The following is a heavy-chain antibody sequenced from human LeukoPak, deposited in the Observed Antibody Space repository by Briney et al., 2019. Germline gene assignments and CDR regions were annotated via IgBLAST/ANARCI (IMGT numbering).Heavy chain of an antibody. Sequence: SETLSLTCTVSGGSMSSGGYYWSWIRQPPGKGLEWIGYIYHSGSTYYNPSLKSRVTISVDRSKNQFSLKLSSVTAADTAVYYCARFPVTYYYDSSGYPDPYWGQGTLVTVSS. V-gene: IGHV4-30-2*01. D-gene: IGHD3-22*01. CDR3: ARFPVTYYYDSSGYPDPY. CDR1: GGSMSSGGYY. CDR2: IYHSGST. J-gene: IGHJ4*02.